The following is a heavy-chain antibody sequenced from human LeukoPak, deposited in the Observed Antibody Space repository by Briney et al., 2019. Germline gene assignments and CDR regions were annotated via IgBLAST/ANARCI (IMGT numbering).Heavy chain of an antibody. CDR3: ANQIRDSSGYYPSPNYYYYMDV. CDR1: GFTFSSYT. Sequence: GGSLRLSCAASGFTFSSYTMSWVRQAPGKGLEWVSAISGSGGSTYYADSVKGRFTISRDNSKNTLYLQMNSLRAEDTAVYYCANQIRDSSGYYPSPNYYYYMDVWGKGTTVTISS. J-gene: IGHJ6*03. CDR2: ISGSGGST. V-gene: IGHV3-23*01. D-gene: IGHD3-22*01.